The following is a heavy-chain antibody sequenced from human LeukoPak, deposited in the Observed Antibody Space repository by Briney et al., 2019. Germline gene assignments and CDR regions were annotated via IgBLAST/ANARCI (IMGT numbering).Heavy chain of an antibody. J-gene: IGHJ4*02. CDR3: ARQGWGCSGGSCYVDY. CDR1: GYSFTSYL. CDR2: IYPGDSDT. Sequence: GESLKISCKGSGYSFTSYLIGWVRQMPGKGLEWMGIIYPGDSDTRYSPSFQGQITISADKSISTAYLQWSSLKASDTAMYYCARQGWGCSGGSCYVDYWGQGTLVTVSS. D-gene: IGHD2-15*01. V-gene: IGHV5-51*01.